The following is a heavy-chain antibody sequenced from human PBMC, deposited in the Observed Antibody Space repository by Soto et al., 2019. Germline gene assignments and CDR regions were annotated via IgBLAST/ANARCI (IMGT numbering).Heavy chain of an antibody. V-gene: IGHV1-3*01. CDR1: GYTFTSYA. Sequence: GASVKVSCKASGYTFTSYAMHWVRQAPGQRLEWMGWINAGNGNTKYSQKFQGRVTITRDTSASTAYMELSSLRSEDTAVYYCARSLYLYSGSYLSPQYYYGMDVWGQGTTVTVSS. CDR2: INAGNGNT. D-gene: IGHD1-26*01. CDR3: ARSLYLYSGSYLSPQYYYGMDV. J-gene: IGHJ6*02.